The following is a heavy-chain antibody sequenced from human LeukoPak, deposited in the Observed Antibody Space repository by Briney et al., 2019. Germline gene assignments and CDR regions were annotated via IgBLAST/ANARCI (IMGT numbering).Heavy chain of an antibody. D-gene: IGHD6-6*01. CDR3: AGAAFQYSSSREETFDY. J-gene: IGHJ4*02. CDR1: GGTFSSYA. CDR2: IIPIFGTA. Sequence: SVKVSCKASGGTFSSYAISWVRQAPGQGLEWMGGIIPIFGTANYAQKFQGRVTITTDESTSTAYMELSSLRSEDTAVYYCAGAAFQYSSSREETFDYWGQGTLVTVSS. V-gene: IGHV1-69*05.